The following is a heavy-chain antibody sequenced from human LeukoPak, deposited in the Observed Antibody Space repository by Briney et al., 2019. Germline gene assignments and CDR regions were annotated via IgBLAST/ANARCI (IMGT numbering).Heavy chain of an antibody. V-gene: IGHV3-21*01. D-gene: IGHD2-2*02. J-gene: IGHJ3*02. CDR3: ARESCSSTSCYRDAFDI. CDR2: ISSSSSYI. CDR1: GFTFSSYS. Sequence: PGGSLRLSCAASGFTFSSYSMNWVRQAPGKGLEWVSSISSSSSYIYYADSVKGRFTISRDNAKNSLYLQMNSLRAEDTAVYYCARESCSSTSCYRDAFDIWGQGTMVTVSS.